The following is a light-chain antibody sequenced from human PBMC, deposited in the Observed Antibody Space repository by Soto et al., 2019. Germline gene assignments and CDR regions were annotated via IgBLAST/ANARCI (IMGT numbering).Light chain of an antibody. CDR2: GAS. V-gene: IGKV3-15*01. CDR1: QGIKDY. CDR3: QHYNTWPRT. Sequence: EIVMTQSPATLSVSPWERATLSCRASQGIKDYLAWFQQKPGQAPRLLIYGASTRATAIPARFSGSRSGTEFTVAIIALQSEDFGVYYCQHYNTWPRTVGQRTKVDIK. J-gene: IGKJ1*01.